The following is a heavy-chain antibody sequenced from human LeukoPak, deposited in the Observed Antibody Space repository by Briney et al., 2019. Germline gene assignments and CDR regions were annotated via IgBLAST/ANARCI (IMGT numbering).Heavy chain of an antibody. J-gene: IGHJ6*02. CDR3: AREKSQSRNYYYYGMDV. CDR2: ISYDGSNK. V-gene: IGHV3-30*04. Sequence: PGGSLRLSCAASGFTFSSYAMHWVHQAPGKGLEWVAVISYDGSNKYYADSVKGRFTISRDNSKNTLYLQMNSLRAEDTAVYYCAREKSQSRNYYYYGMDVWGQGTTVTVSS. CDR1: GFTFSSYA.